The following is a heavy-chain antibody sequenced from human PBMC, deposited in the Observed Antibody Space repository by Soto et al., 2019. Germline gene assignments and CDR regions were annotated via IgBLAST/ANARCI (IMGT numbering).Heavy chain of an antibody. CDR3: ARESRIQQQEYYDYVWGSYRPTGYFDY. CDR1: GFTFSSYA. Sequence: QPGGSLRLSCAASGFTFSSYAMHWVRQAPGKGLEWGAVISYDGSNKYYADSVKGRFTISRDNSKNTLYLQMNSLRAEDTAVYYCARESRIQQQEYYDYVWGSYRPTGYFDYWGQGTLVTVSS. V-gene: IGHV3-30-3*01. D-gene: IGHD3-16*02. J-gene: IGHJ4*02. CDR2: ISYDGSNK.